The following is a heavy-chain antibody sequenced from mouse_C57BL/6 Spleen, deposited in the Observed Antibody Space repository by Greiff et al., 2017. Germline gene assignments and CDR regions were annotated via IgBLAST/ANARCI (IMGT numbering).Heavy chain of an antibody. CDR2: IDPSDSYT. D-gene: IGHD3-3*01. Sequence: VQLQQPGAELVRPGTSVKLSCKASGYTFTSYWMHWVKQRPGQGLEWIGVIDPSDSYTNYNQKFKGKATLTVDTSSSTAYMQLSSLTSEDSAVYYGARRRDDDYFDYGGQGTTLTGSS. V-gene: IGHV1-59*01. J-gene: IGHJ2*01. CDR1: GYTFTSYW. CDR3: ARRRDDDYFDY.